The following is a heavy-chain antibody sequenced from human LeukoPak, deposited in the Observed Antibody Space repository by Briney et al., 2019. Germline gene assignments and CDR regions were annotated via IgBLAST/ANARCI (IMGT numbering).Heavy chain of an antibody. CDR3: AKRWQGNSRALDY. D-gene: IGHD4-23*01. V-gene: IGHV3-23*01. J-gene: IGHJ4*02. CDR2: ISGSGGTT. CDR1: GFTFSDYA. Sequence: GGSLRLSCAASGFTFSDYAITWVRQAPGKGLEWVSAISGSGGTTYYADSVKGRFTISRDNSKNTLYLQMNSLRAEDTAIYFCAKRWQGNSRALDYWGQGTLVTVSS.